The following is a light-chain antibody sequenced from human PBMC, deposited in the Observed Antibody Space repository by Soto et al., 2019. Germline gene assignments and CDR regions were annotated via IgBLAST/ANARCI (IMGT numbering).Light chain of an antibody. V-gene: IGKV3-20*01. CDR3: QQYGSSPRT. J-gene: IGKJ1*01. CDR1: QSVSSNY. CDR2: GAS. Sequence: EIVLTQSPGTLSLSPGERATLSCRASQSVSSNYLAWYQQKPGQAPRLLIYGASSRATGIPDMFSGSGSGTDFTLTISRLEPEDFAVYYCQQYGSSPRTFVQGTKVEIK.